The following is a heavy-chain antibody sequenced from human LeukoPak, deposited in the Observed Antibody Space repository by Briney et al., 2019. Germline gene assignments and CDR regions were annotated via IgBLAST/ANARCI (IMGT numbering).Heavy chain of an antibody. CDR2: FYYSGST. V-gene: IGHV4-39*01. J-gene: IGHJ4*02. CDR3: ARHLYSSSRNPTFDY. CDR1: GGSISGSSFY. Sequence: PSETLSLTCTVSGGSISGSSFYWGWIRQPPRKGLEWLGSFYYSGSTYSNPSLKSRVTISVDTSKNQFSLKLSSVTAADTAVYYCARHLYSSSRNPTFDYWGQGTLVTVSS. D-gene: IGHD6-13*01.